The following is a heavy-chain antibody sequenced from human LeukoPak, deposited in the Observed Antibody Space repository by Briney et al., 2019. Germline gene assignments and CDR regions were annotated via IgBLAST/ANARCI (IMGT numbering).Heavy chain of an antibody. Sequence: PGGSLRLSCAASGCCFSTYWMSWVRQAPGKGLEWVANIKEDGSEKYYVDSVRGRFTVSRNNAKNSLYLQMNSLRAEDTAAYYCARDSGEGSGWYLSYFDYWGQGTLVSVSS. CDR3: ARDSGEGSGWYLSYFDY. D-gene: IGHD6-19*01. CDR1: GCCFSTYW. J-gene: IGHJ4*03. CDR2: IKEDGSEK. V-gene: IGHV3-7*01.